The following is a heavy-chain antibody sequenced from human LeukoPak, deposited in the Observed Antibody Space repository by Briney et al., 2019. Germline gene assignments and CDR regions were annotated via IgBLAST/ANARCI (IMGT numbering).Heavy chain of an antibody. D-gene: IGHD3-10*01. Sequence: ASVKVSCKASGYTFTSYGISWVRPAPGQGLEWMGWIRAYKGNTNYAQKLQGRVTTTTDTSTSTAYMELRSLRSDDTAVYYCAREVAVTMVRGVPPGYYYGMDVWGQGTTVTVSS. V-gene: IGHV1-18*01. CDR1: GYTFTSYG. CDR3: AREVAVTMVRGVPPGYYYGMDV. CDR2: IRAYKGNT. J-gene: IGHJ6*02.